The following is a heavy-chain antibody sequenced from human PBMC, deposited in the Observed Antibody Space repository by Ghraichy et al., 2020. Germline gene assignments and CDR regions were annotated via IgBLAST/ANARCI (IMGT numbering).Heavy chain of an antibody. D-gene: IGHD3-22*01. CDR3: ARGHSNYYDSSGYYSYFDY. Sequence: SVKVSCKASGGTFSSYAISWVRQAPGQGLEWMGGIIPIFGTANYAQKFQGRVTITADESTSTAYMELSSLRSEDTAVYYCARGHSNYYDSSGYYSYFDYWGQGTLVTVSS. CDR1: GGTFSSYA. J-gene: IGHJ4*02. V-gene: IGHV1-69*13. CDR2: IIPIFGTA.